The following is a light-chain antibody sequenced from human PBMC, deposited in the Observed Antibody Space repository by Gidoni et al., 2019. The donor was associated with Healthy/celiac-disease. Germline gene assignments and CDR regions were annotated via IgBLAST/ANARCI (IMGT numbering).Light chain of an antibody. J-gene: IGLJ3*02. CDR2: SNN. CDR3: AAWDDSLNGGV. CDR1: SSNIGSNT. V-gene: IGLV1-44*01. Sequence: QSVLPQPPSASGTPGQRVTISCSGSSSNIGSNTVNWYQQLPGTAPKLLIYSNNQRPPGVPDRFSGSKSGTAASLAISGLQSEDEADYYCAAWDDSLNGGVFGGGTKLTVL.